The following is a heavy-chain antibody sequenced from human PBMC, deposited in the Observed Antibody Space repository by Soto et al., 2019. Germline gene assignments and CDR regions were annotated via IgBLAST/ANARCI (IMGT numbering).Heavy chain of an antibody. Sequence: GGSLRLSCAASGLTFSSYSMNWARQAPGKGLEWVSYISSSSSTIYYADSVKGRFTISRDNSKNTLFLQMNSLRAEDTAVYYCAKGPTHGAFDIWGQGTMVTV. V-gene: IGHV3-48*01. CDR3: AKGPTHGAFDI. CDR1: GLTFSSYS. CDR2: ISSSSSTI. J-gene: IGHJ3*02.